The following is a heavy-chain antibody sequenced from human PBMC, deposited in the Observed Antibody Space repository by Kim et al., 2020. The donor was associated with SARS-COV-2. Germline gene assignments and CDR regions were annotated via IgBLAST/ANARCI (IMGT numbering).Heavy chain of an antibody. CDR2: IIPILGIA. V-gene: IGHV1-69*04. Sequence: SVKVSCKASGGTFSSYAISWVRQAPGQGLEWMGRIIPILGIANYAQKFQGRVTITADKSTSTAYMELSSLRSEDTAVYYCARGGGAAVHRTYYYYGMDVWGQGTTVTVSS. CDR1: GGTFSSYA. J-gene: IGHJ6*02. D-gene: IGHD6-13*01. CDR3: ARGGGAAVHRTYYYYGMDV.